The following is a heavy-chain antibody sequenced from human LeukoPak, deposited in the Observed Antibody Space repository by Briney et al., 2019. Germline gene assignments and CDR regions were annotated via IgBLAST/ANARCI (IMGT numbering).Heavy chain of an antibody. CDR1: GFTFSNAW. Sequence: GGSLRLSCAASGFTFSNAWMSWVRQAAGKWLEWVGRIKSKTAGGTTDYTATVKGRFTISRDDSKNTLHLQMNSLKTEDTAVYYCTTLPGRGSSSGYYYGMDVWGQGTTVTVSS. V-gene: IGHV3-15*01. J-gene: IGHJ6*02. CDR2: IKSKTAGGTT. D-gene: IGHD3-22*01. CDR3: TTLPGRGSSSGYYYGMDV.